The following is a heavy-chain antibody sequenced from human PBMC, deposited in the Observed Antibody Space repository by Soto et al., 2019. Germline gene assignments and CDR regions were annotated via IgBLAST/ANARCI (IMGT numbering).Heavy chain of an antibody. CDR2: ISYDGSNK. D-gene: IGHD6-19*01. CDR1: GFTFSSYG. V-gene: IGHV3-30*18. J-gene: IGHJ2*01. Sequence: QVQLVESGGGVVQPGRSLRLSCAASGFTFSSYGMHWVRQAPGKGLEWVAVISYDGSNKYYADSVKGRFTISRDNSKNTLYLQMNSLRAEDTAVYYCAKDPGSNVGIAVSSYFDLWGRGTLVTVSS. CDR3: AKDPGSNVGIAVSSYFDL.